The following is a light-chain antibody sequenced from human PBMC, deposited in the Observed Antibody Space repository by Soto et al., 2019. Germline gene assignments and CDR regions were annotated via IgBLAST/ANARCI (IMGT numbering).Light chain of an antibody. CDR1: QGISDF. Sequence: DIQMTQSPSSLSASAGDRVTITCRASQGISDFVAWYQQTPGKTPKLLIYGASTFQSGVPSRFSGSGSETDFTLTISSLQPEDVATYFCLHYNIAWTFGQGTKVEIK. V-gene: IGKV1-27*01. CDR3: LHYNIAWT. CDR2: GAS. J-gene: IGKJ1*01.